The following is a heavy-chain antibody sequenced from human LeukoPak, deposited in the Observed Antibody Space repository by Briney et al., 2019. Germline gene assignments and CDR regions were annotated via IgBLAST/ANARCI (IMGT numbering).Heavy chain of an antibody. Sequence: PGGSLRLSCAASGFTFSSQSMDWVRQAPGEGLEWVSSISSSSRDIYYADSVKGRFTISRDDAKNSLYLQMNSLRVEDTAVYYCAAAEYSSSSGGYWGQGTLVTVSS. V-gene: IGHV3-21*01. CDR2: ISSSSRDI. CDR3: AAAEYSSSSGGY. CDR1: GFTFSSQS. J-gene: IGHJ4*02. D-gene: IGHD6-6*01.